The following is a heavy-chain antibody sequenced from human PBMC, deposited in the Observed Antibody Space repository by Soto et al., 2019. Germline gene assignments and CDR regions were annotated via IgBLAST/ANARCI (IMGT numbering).Heavy chain of an antibody. Sequence: RGESLKISCSASGFTFSSYAMHWVRQAPGKGLEYVSGIRGNGDPPFYADSVKGRFTISRDNSKDTLYLQMSSLSADDTAVYYCVKSRGGNNFDFFDWGQGALVTVSS. CDR2: IRGNGDPP. V-gene: IGHV3-64D*06. CDR3: VKSRGGNNFDFFD. CDR1: GFTFSSYA. J-gene: IGHJ4*02. D-gene: IGHD5-12*01.